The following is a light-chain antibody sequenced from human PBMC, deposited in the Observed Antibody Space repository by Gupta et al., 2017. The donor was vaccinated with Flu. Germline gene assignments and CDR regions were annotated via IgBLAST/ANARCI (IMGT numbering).Light chain of an antibody. V-gene: IGLV2-11*01. CDR1: SSDVGGYNY. CDR3: CSYAGIKTYVV. Sequence: QSALTQPRSVSGSPGQSVTISCTGTSSDVGGYNYVSWYQQHPGKAPKLMIYDVTKRPSGVPGRFSGSKSGDTASLTISGLQAEDEADYYCCSYAGIKTYVVFGGGTKLTVL. J-gene: IGLJ2*01. CDR2: DVT.